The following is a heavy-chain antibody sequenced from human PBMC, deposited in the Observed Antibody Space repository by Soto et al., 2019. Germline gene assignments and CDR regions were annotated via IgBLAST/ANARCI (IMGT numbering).Heavy chain of an antibody. Sequence: QVHLVQSGAEVKKPGASMKVSCKASGYSFNSFYVHWVRQAPGQGLEWLGLINPGGGRTTYAQKFQGRVTVTRDTSTSTVYMELSSLRSEDTAVYYCARDMHPTTPYYYYHGIDVWGQGTTVTVSS. D-gene: IGHD1-26*01. V-gene: IGHV1-46*02. CDR1: GYSFNSFY. J-gene: IGHJ6*02. CDR3: ARDMHPTTPYYYYHGIDV. CDR2: INPGGGRT.